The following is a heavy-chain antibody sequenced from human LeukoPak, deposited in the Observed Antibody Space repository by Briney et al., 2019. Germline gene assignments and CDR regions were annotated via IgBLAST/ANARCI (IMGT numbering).Heavy chain of an antibody. J-gene: IGHJ4*02. V-gene: IGHV3-7*01. CDR2: IKHDGSEK. CDR1: GFPFDRYW. D-gene: IGHD3-16*01. Sequence: GGSLRLSCAASGFPFDRYWMSWVRLAPGKGLEWVANIKHDGSEKTFVHSVKGRFTISRDNAENSLYLQMNSLRAEDTAVYYCARQPIYEAYFDFWGQGTLVTVSS. CDR3: ARQPIYEAYFDF.